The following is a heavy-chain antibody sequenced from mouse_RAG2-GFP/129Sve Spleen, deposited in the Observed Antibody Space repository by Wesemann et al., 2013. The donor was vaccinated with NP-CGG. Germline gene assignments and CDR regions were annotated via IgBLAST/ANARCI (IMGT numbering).Heavy chain of an antibody. CDR3: ARSGGKGYFDV. V-gene: IGHV1S34*01. D-gene: IGHD1-1*02. J-gene: IGHJ1*01. CDR2: NGAT. Sequence: NGATSYNQKFKGKATFTVDTSSSTAYMQFNSLTSEDSAVYYCARSGGKGYFDVWGAGTTVTVSS.